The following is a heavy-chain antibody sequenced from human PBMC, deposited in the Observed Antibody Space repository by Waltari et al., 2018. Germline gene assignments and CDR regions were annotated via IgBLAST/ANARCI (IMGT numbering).Heavy chain of an antibody. V-gene: IGHV3-23*01. Sequence: EVQLLESGGGLVQPGGSLRLSCAASGFTFSSYAMSWFRQAPGKGLEWVSAISGSGGSTYYADSVKGRFTISRDNSKNTLYLQMNSLRAEDTAVYYCAKDMSVVGATFDYWGQGTLVTVSS. CDR1: GFTFSSYA. CDR3: AKDMSVVGATFDY. CDR2: ISGSGGST. J-gene: IGHJ4*02. D-gene: IGHD1-26*01.